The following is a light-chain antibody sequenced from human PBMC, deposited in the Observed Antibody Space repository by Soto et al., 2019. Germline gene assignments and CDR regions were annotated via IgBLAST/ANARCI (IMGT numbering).Light chain of an antibody. CDR2: EDV. CDR1: SSNIGARYE. Sequence: QSVLTQPPSVSGAPGQTVTISCTGSSSNIGARYEVHWYQQLPGTAPKLLIYEDVKRPSGILERFSGSKSGASASLAITGLLSEDEAEYYCQSYYSSLSGVVFGGGTKLTVL. J-gene: IGLJ2*01. CDR3: QSYYSSLSGVV. V-gene: IGLV1-40*01.